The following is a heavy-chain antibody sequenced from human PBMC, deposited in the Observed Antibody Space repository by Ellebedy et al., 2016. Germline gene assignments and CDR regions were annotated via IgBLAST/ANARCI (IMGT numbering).Heavy chain of an antibody. CDR3: AATHLFWSGYYTSFDY. V-gene: IGHV3-23*01. Sequence: GGSLRLSXAASGFTFSSYSMNWVRQAPGKGLEWVSAISGSGGSTYYADSVKGRFTISRDNSKNTLYLQMNSLRAEDTAVYYCAATHLFWSGYYTSFDYWGQGTLVTVSS. CDR2: ISGSGGST. J-gene: IGHJ4*02. CDR1: GFTFSSYS. D-gene: IGHD3-3*01.